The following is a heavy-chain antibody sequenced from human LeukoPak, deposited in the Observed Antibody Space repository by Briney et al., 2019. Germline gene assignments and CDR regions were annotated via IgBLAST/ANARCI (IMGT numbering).Heavy chain of an antibody. Sequence: SEILSLTCTVSGGSISSYYWSWIRQPPGKGLEWIGYIYYSGSTNYNPSLKSRVTISVDTSKNQFSLKLSSVTAADTAVYYCARQRRSAFDIWGQGTMVTVSS. V-gene: IGHV4-59*01. CDR3: ARQRRSAFDI. J-gene: IGHJ3*02. CDR1: GGSISSYY. CDR2: IYYSGST. D-gene: IGHD1-1*01.